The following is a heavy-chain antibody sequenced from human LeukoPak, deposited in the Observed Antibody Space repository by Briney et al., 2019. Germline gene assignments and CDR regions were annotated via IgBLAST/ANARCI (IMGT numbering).Heavy chain of an antibody. D-gene: IGHD6-19*01. J-gene: IGHJ4*02. Sequence: PGGPLRSSCAASGFTFGSFAMSGVRQAPGKGLEWFSAISGSGGSTYYADSVKGRFTISRDNSKNTLYLQMNSLRAEDTAVYYCAKGLQQWLVRWVDYWGQGTLVTVSS. CDR3: AKGLQQWLVRWVDY. V-gene: IGHV3-23*01. CDR1: GFTFGSFA. CDR2: ISGSGGST.